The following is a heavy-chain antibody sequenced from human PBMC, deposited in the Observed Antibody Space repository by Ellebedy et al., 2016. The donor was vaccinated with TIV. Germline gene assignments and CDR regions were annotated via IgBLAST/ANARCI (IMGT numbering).Heavy chain of an antibody. Sequence: GESLKISXAASGFTFSSYWMSWVRQAPGKGLEWVANIKQDGSEKYYVDSVKGRFTISRDNAKNSLYLQMNSLRAEDTAVYYCARANYDFWSGPLYYFDYWGQGTLVTVSS. CDR2: IKQDGSEK. D-gene: IGHD3-3*01. J-gene: IGHJ4*02. CDR1: GFTFSSYW. V-gene: IGHV3-7*01. CDR3: ARANYDFWSGPLYYFDY.